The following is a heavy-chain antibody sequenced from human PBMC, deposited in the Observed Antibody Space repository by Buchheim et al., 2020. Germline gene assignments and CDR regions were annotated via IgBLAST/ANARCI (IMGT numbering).Heavy chain of an antibody. CDR3: ARGEY. V-gene: IGHV3-7*01. Sequence: VQLVESGGGSVQPGGSLRLSCAASGFTFSSYWMSWVRQAPGKGLEWVANIKEDGSEKYYVDSRFSISRDNAKNSLYLQMNSLRAEDTAVYYCARGEYWGQGTL. J-gene: IGHJ4*02. CDR2: IKEDGSEK. CDR1: GFTFSSYW.